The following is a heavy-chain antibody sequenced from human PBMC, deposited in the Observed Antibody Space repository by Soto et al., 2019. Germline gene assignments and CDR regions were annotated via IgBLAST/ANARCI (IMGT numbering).Heavy chain of an antibody. V-gene: IGHV3-7*01. CDR2: IKQDGSEK. Sequence: EVQLVESGGGLVQPGGSLRLSCAASGFTFSSYWMSWVRQAPGKGLEWVANIKQDGSEKYYVDSVKGRFTISTDNAKNSLYLQMNSMRAEDTAVYYCARASITMVYYYMDVWGKGTTVTVSS. D-gene: IGHD3-10*01. CDR3: ARASITMVYYYMDV. CDR1: GFTFSSYW. J-gene: IGHJ6*03.